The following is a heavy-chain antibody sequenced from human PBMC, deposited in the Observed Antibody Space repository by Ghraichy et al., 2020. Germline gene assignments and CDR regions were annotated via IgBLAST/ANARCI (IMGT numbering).Heavy chain of an antibody. D-gene: IGHD4-17*01. V-gene: IGHV3-48*02. J-gene: IGHJ5*02. Sequence: GGSLRLSCVASGFTFSSYDMNWVRQAPGLGLEWISYISSTSSHIYYAHAVKGRFTISRDDGRNSLYLQMNTLGDEDTAVYYCARDSSSRLRTSRPDLWRQGTLVTVSS. CDR3: ARDSSSRLRTSRPDL. CDR1: GFTFSSYD. CDR2: ISSTSSHI.